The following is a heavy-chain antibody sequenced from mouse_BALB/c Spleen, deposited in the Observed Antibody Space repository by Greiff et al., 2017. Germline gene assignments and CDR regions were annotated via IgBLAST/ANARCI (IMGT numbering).Heavy chain of an antibody. CDR3: ARLLQRGYAMDY. D-gene: IGHD1-1*01. J-gene: IGHJ4*01. CDR2: ISSGGST. Sequence: EVKVVESGGGLVKPGGSLKLSCAASGFTFSSYAMSWVRQTPEKRLEWVASISSGGSTYYPDSVKGRFTISRDNARNILYLQMSSLRSEDTAMYYCARLLQRGYAMDYWGQGTSVTVSS. V-gene: IGHV5-6-5*01. CDR1: GFTFSSYA.